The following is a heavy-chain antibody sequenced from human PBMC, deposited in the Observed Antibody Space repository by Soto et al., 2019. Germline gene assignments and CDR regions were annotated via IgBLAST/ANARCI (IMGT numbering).Heavy chain of an antibody. D-gene: IGHD5-12*01. CDR2: MNPNSGET. Sequence: GASVKVSCKTSGYTFTDYDINWVRQATGQGLEWIGWMNPNSGETGYAQKFQGRVTMTRSASLSTAYLELSSLRSEDTAVYYCARAAVDARHRWYKWFDPWGQGTLVTVSS. CDR3: ARAAVDARHRWYKWFDP. J-gene: IGHJ5*02. V-gene: IGHV1-8*01. CDR1: GYTFTDYD.